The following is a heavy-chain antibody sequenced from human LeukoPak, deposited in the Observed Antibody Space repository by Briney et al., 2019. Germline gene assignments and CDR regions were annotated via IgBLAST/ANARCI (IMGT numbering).Heavy chain of an antibody. CDR2: FNSDGRST. D-gene: IGHD3/OR15-3a*01. J-gene: IGHJ4*02. CDR3: ARAISNDFSKTLDY. Sequence: GGSLRLSCTASGFTFSNYYMHWVRQAPGKGLVWVSRFNSDGRSTAYADSVKGRFTISRDNAKNTLYLQMNSLRAEDTAIYYCARAISNDFSKTLDYWGQGSLVTVSS. CDR1: GFTFSNYY. V-gene: IGHV3-74*01.